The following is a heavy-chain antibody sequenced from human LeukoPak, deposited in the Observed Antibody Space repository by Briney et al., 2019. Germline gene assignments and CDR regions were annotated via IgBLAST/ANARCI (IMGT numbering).Heavy chain of an antibody. CDR2: INPNSGNT. CDR3: ARVRVATIYYYYYGMDV. D-gene: IGHD5-12*01. J-gene: IGHJ6*02. CDR1: GYTFTGYY. Sequence: ASVKVSCKASGYTFTGYYMHWVRQAPGQGLEWMGWINPNSGNTGYAQKFQGRVTMTRNTSISTAYMELSSLRSEDTAVYYCARVRVATIYYYYYGMDVWGQGTTVTVSS. V-gene: IGHV1-8*02.